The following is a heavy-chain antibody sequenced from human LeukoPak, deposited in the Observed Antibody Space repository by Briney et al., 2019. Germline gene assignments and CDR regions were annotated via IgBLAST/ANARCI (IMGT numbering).Heavy chain of an antibody. Sequence: PGGSLRLSCAASGFTFRGYAMSWVRQAPGKGLEWIATITGNGGTTFYADSVKGRFVVSRDNAKNTLYLQMNRQRVEDTAIYYCATRYFQDCSDFFVYWGQGTLVSVSS. J-gene: IGHJ4*02. CDR2: ITGNGGTT. CDR1: GFTFRGYA. V-gene: IGHV3-23*01. CDR3: ATRYFQDCSDFFVY. D-gene: IGHD3/OR15-3a*01.